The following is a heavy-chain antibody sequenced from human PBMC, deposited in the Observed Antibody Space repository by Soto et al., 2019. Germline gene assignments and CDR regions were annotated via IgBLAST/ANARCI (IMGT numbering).Heavy chain of an antibody. Sequence: QVQLVQSGAEVKKPGASVKVSCKASGYTFTSYGISWVRRAPGQGLEWMGWTSAYNGNTNYAQKLQGRVTMTTDTSTSTAYMELRSLRSDDTAVYYCARRQWLVGGYYYGLDVWGQGTTVTVSS. CDR1: GYTFTSYG. CDR3: ARRQWLVGGYYYGLDV. CDR2: TSAYNGNT. V-gene: IGHV1-18*01. D-gene: IGHD6-19*01. J-gene: IGHJ6*02.